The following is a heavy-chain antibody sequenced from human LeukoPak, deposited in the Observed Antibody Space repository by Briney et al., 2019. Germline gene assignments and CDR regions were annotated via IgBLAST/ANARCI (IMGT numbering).Heavy chain of an antibody. CDR1: GGSISSGGYS. V-gene: IGHV4-30-2*01. Sequence: SETLSLTCAVSGGSISSGGYSWSWIRQPPGKGLEWIGYIYHSGSTYYNPSLKSRVTISVDRSKNQSSLKLSSVTAADTAVYYCARESDVRGAFDIWGQGTMVTVSS. CDR3: ARESDVRGAFDI. J-gene: IGHJ3*02. CDR2: IYHSGST.